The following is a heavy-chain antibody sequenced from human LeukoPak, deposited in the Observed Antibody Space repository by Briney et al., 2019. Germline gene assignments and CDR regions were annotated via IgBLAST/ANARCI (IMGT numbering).Heavy chain of an antibody. D-gene: IGHD2-2*01. V-gene: IGHV3-74*01. J-gene: IGHJ4*02. CDR3: VSFYETN. CDR1: GNYW. CDR2: VNSDGSWT. Sequence: GGSLRLSCAASGNYWMHWVRQAPGKGLVWVSHVNSDGSWTSHADSVKGRFTISKDNAKNTVYLQMNNLRTEDTAVYYCVSFYETNWGQGTLVTVSS.